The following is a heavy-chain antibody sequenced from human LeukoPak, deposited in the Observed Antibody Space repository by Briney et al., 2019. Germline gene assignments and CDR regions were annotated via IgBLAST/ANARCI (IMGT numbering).Heavy chain of an antibody. CDR3: ARHSGSGWQALGY. J-gene: IGHJ4*02. CDR2: TSYNGNT. CDR1: GYTLSNYG. Sequence: ASVKVSCKASGYTLSNYGISWERQAPGLGLEWMGWTSYNGNTNYAQKFQDRVTMTTDTSTTTAYMELRSLESDDTAVYYCARHSGSGWQALGYWGQGTLVTVSS. D-gene: IGHD6-19*01. V-gene: IGHV1-18*04.